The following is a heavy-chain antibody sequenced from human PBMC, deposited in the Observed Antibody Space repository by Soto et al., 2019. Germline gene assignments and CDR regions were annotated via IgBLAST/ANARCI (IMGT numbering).Heavy chain of an antibody. V-gene: IGHV1-69*13. CDR1: GGTFSSYA. CDR2: IIPIFGTA. CDR3: ARSLGYSSGWYAGEYYYYGMDV. Sequence: SVTVSCKASGGTFSSYAISWVRQAPGQGLEWMGGIIPIFGTANYAQKFQGRVTITADESTSTADMELSSLRSEDTAVYYCARSLGYSSGWYAGEYYYYGMDVWGQGTTVTV. J-gene: IGHJ6*02. D-gene: IGHD6-19*01.